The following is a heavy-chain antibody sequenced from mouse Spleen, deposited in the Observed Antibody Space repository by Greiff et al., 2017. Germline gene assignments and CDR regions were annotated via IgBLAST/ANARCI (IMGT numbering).Heavy chain of an antibody. CDR1: GYTFTSYW. CDR2: IHPNSGST. Sequence: VNVVESGAELVKPGASVKLSCKASGYTFTSYWMHWVKQRPGQGLEWIGMIHPNSGSTNYNEKFKSKATLTVDKSSSTAYMQLSSLTSEDSAVYYCATSSSYSSDSWGQGTTLTVSS. CDR3: ATSSSYSSDS. J-gene: IGHJ2*01. V-gene: IGHV1-64*01.